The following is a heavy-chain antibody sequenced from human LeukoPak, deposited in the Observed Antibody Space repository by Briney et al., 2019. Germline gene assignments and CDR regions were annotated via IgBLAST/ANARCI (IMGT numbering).Heavy chain of an antibody. Sequence: ASVKVSCKASGYTFTSYYMHWVRQAPGQGLEWMGIINPSGGSTSYAQKFQGRVTMTRDTSISTAYMELSRLRSDDTAVYYCARDRNDWSLQREFDYWGQGTLVTVSS. CDR1: GYTFTSYY. CDR3: ARDRNDWSLQREFDY. V-gene: IGHV1-46*01. J-gene: IGHJ4*02. D-gene: IGHD3-9*01. CDR2: INPSGGST.